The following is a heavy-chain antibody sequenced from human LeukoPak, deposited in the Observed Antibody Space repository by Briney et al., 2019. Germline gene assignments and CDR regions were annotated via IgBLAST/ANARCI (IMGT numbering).Heavy chain of an antibody. V-gene: IGHV4-59*01. CDR2: MSYSGGA. D-gene: IGHD3-22*01. J-gene: IGHJ3*02. Sequence: SETLSLTCSVSGDSISIYYWSWIRQPPGKGLEWIGYMSYSGGANYNPSLRSRVTISLDTSQNQFSLKLSSVTAADTAVYYCARDSLHYFDTSGYGFDMWGQGTMVTVSS. CDR3: ARDSLHYFDTSGYGFDM. CDR1: GDSISIYY.